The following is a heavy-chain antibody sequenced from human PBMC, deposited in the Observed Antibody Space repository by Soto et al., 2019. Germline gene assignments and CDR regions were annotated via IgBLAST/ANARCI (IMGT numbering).Heavy chain of an antibody. V-gene: IGHV3-23*01. CDR3: AKDESYSSSPKYYFDY. CDR2: ISRGGDNT. D-gene: IGHD6-6*01. CDR1: GFTFSNFA. J-gene: IGHJ4*02. Sequence: GGSLRLSCAPSGFTFSNFAMSWVRQAPGKGLEWVSGISRGGDNTYYADSVKGRFTVSRDNSKNTLYLQMNSLRAEDTAVYYCAKDESYSSSPKYYFDYWGQGTLVTVSS.